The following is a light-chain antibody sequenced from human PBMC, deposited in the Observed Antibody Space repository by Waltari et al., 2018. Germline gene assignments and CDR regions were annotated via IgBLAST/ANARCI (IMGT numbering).Light chain of an antibody. V-gene: IGLV3-1*01. CDR1: KLGTTH. J-gene: IGLJ3*02. Sequence: SYELTQPTSVSVAPGQPANTPCSGAKLGTTHACWYQQKPGQSPVLVIHQNTKRPSGIPERFSGSNSGNTATLTISGTQPIDEADFYCQAWDSTFARVFGGGTRLTVL. CDR3: QAWDSTFARV. CDR2: QNT.